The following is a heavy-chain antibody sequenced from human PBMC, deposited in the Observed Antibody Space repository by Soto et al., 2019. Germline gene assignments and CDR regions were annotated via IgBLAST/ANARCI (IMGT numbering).Heavy chain of an antibody. CDR3: ARGGSLYWYFDL. V-gene: IGHV1-3*01. CDR1: GYTFTSYA. J-gene: IGHJ2*01. CDR2: INAGNGNT. D-gene: IGHD1-26*01. Sequence: QVQLVQSGAEVTKPGASVKVSCKASGYTFTSYAMHWVRQAPGQRLEWMGWINAGNGNTKYSQKFQGRVTITRDTPASTGYMELSSLRSEDTAVYYCARGGSLYWYFDLWGRGTLVTVSS.